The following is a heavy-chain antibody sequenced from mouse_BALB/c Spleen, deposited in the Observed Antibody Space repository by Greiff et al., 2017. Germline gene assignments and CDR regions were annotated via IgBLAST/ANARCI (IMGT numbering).Heavy chain of an antibody. Sequence: EVQLQESGPDLVKPSQSLSLTCTVTGYSITSGYSWHWIRQFPGNKLEWMGYIHYSGSTNYNPSLKSRISITRDPSKNQFFLQLNSVTTEDTATYYCARMNYGYDEGYWYFDVWGAGTTVTVSS. J-gene: IGHJ1*01. CDR1: GYSITSGYS. D-gene: IGHD2-2*01. CDR3: ARMNYGYDEGYWYFDV. CDR2: IHYSGST. V-gene: IGHV3-1*02.